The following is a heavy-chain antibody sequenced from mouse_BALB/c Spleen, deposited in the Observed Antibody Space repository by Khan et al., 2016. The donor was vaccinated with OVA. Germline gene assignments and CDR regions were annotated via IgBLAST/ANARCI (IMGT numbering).Heavy chain of an antibody. V-gene: IGHV5-6-5*01. Sequence: EVELVESGGGLVKPGGSLKLSCAASGFTFSNYAMSWVRQSPEKRLVWVVSISSGDSTYYSDSVKGRFTISRDNARNILYLQVSSLRSEDTAMYYCARDYWFAYWGQGTLVTVSA. CDR3: ARDYWFAY. CDR2: ISSGDST. CDR1: GFTFSNYA. J-gene: IGHJ3*01.